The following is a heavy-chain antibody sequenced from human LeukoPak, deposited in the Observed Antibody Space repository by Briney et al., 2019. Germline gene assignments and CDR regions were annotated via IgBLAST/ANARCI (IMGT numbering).Heavy chain of an antibody. CDR1: GFTFSSYA. CDR2: ISYDGSSK. V-gene: IGHV3-30*04. Sequence: GRSLRLSCAASGFTFSSYALHWVRQAPGKGLEWVTVISYDGSSKYYADSVKGRFTTSRDNSKNTLYLQMNSLRPEDTAVYYCARGDKQLLFNRNKGGFDPWGQGALVTVSS. J-gene: IGHJ5*02. CDR3: ARGDKQLLFNRNKGGFDP. D-gene: IGHD1-14*01.